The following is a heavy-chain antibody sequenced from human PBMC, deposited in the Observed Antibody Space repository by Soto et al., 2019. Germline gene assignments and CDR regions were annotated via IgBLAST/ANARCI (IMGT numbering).Heavy chain of an antibody. D-gene: IGHD3-10*01. V-gene: IGHV1-18*04. Sequence: QVQLVQSAAEVKKPGASVKVSCKASGYIFTSYGINWVRQAPGQGLEWMGWIGLYIHNTNYAQKFQGRVTITTDTSTSTVYMELRSLTSDDTAVYYCARGAFDYGSESDYNTPCDYWGQGTLVTVSS. J-gene: IGHJ4*02. CDR1: GYIFTSYG. CDR2: IGLYIHNT. CDR3: ARGAFDYGSESDYNTPCDY.